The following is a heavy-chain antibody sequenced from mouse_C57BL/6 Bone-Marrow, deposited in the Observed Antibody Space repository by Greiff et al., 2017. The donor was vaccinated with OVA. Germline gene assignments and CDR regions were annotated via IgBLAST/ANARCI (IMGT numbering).Heavy chain of an antibody. CDR2: IDPEDGET. V-gene: IGHV14-2*01. D-gene: IGHD1-1*01. Sequence: EVQLQQSGAELVKPGASVKLSCTASGFNIKDYYMHWVKQRPEQGLEWIGRIDPEDGETKYAPNFQGKATITADTSSNTAYLQLSSLTSEDTAVYYCARRTGATRYFDVWGKGTTVTVSS. CDR3: ARRTGATRYFDV. CDR1: GFNIKDYY. J-gene: IGHJ1*03.